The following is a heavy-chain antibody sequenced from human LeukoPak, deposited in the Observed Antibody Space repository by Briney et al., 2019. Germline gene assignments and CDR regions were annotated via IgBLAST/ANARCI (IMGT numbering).Heavy chain of an antibody. D-gene: IGHD3-22*01. Sequence: GGSLRLSCAASGFTFSSYSMNWVRQAPGKGLEWVSYISSSSSTIYYADSVKGRFTISRDNAKNSLYLQMNSLRAEDTAVYYCARTLYVGGYYSDYWGQGTLVTVSS. CDR2: ISSSSSTI. CDR3: ARTLYVGGYYSDY. CDR1: GFTFSSYS. J-gene: IGHJ4*02. V-gene: IGHV3-48*01.